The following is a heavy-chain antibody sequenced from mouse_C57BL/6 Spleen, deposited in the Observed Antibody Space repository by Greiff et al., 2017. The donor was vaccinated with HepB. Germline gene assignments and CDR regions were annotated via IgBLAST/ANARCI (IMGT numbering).Heavy chain of an antibody. CDR3: ARGGYDLYFDY. J-gene: IGHJ2*01. Sequence: EVNVVESGGGLVKPGGSLKLSCAASGFTFSSYAMSWVRQTPEKRLEWVATISDGGSYTYYPDNVKGRFTISRDNAKNNLYLQMSHLKSEDTAMYYCARGGYDLYFDYWGQGTTLTVSS. V-gene: IGHV5-4*03. CDR2: ISDGGSYT. CDR1: GFTFSSYA. D-gene: IGHD2-10*02.